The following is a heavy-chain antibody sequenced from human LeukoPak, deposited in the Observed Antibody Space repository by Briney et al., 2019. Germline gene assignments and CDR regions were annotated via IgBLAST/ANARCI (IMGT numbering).Heavy chain of an antibody. V-gene: IGHV1-8*01. Sequence: ASVKVSCKASGYTFTSYDINWVRQATGQGPEWMGWINPNSGNPGYAQKFQGRVTMTRNTSISTAYMELSSLRSEDTAVYYCARGLLYGSGTYYDYWGQGTLVTVSS. J-gene: IGHJ4*02. D-gene: IGHD3-10*01. CDR2: INPNSGNP. CDR1: GYTFTSYD. CDR3: ARGLLYGSGTYYDY.